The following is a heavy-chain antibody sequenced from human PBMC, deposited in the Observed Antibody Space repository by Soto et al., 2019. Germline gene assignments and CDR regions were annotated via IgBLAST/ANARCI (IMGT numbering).Heavy chain of an antibody. D-gene: IGHD3-22*01. V-gene: IGHV3-15*07. Sequence: PGGSLRLSCTASGFNFSNAWMNWVRQAPGKGLEWVGRIKSKTDGGTTDYAAPVKGRFTISRDDSKNTLYLQMNSLKTEDTAVYYCTTDTYYYDSSGLDYWGQGTLVTVSS. CDR2: IKSKTDGGTT. CDR1: GFNFSNAW. J-gene: IGHJ4*02. CDR3: TTDTYYYDSSGLDY.